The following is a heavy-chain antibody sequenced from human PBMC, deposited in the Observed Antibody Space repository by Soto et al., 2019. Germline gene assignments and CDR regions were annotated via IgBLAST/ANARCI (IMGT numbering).Heavy chain of an antibody. Sequence: PGGSLRVSCSASVFSFSTYAMYWVRQAPGKGLEWVAVISYDGNNKYYAESVEGRFTISRDNSKNTLYLQMNSLRAEDTAVYYCASEQEWGQGTLVTVSS. V-gene: IGHV3-30-3*01. CDR3: ASEQE. CDR2: ISYDGNNK. CDR1: VFSFSTYA. J-gene: IGHJ4*02.